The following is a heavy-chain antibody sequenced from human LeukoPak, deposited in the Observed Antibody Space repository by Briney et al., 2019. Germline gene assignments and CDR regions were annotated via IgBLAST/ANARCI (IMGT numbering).Heavy chain of an antibody. V-gene: IGHV4-34*01. J-gene: IGHJ4*02. CDR2: INHSGST. CDR3: ARGDYAFFDY. CDR1: GGSFSGYY. D-gene: IGHD4-17*01. Sequence: SKTLSLTCAVYGGSFSGYYWSWIRQPPGKGLEWIGEINHSGSTNYNPSLKSRVTISVDTSKNQFSLKLSSVTAADTAVYYCARGDYAFFDYWGQGTLVTVSS.